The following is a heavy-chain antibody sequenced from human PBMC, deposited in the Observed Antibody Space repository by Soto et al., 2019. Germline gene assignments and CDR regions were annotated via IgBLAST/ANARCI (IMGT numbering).Heavy chain of an antibody. CDR2: INAGNGNT. CDR1: GYTFTSYA. V-gene: IGHV1-3*01. Sequence: GASVKVSCKASGYTFTSYAMHWVRQAPGQRLEWMGWINAGNGNTKYSQKFQGRVTITRDTSASTAYMELSSLRSEDTAVYYCASDISTSDYYYYYGMDVWGQGTRSPSP. D-gene: IGHD2-2*01. CDR3: ASDISTSDYYYYYGMDV. J-gene: IGHJ6*02.